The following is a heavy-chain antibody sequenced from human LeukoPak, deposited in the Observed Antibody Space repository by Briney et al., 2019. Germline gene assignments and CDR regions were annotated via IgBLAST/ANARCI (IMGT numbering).Heavy chain of an antibody. CDR2: FRASGSK. D-gene: IGHD2-15*01. Sequence: GGSLRLSCAASGFTFRNYGMNWVRQAPGKGLEWVSAFRASGSKYYAGPGKGRFTVPRDNSENMRYLQMHSLRAEDTAVYYCAQDLSYIGLDNWGQGTLVTVSS. CDR1: GFTFRNYG. CDR3: AQDLSYIGLDN. V-gene: IGHV3-23*01. J-gene: IGHJ4*02.